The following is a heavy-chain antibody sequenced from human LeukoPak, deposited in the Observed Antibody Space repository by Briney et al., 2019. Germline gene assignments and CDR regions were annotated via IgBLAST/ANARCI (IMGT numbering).Heavy chain of an antibody. CDR1: GGSISSYY. V-gene: IGHV4-59*01. Sequence: SETLSLTCTVSGGSISSYYWSWIRQPPGKGLEWIGYIYYSGSTNYNPSLKSRVTISVGTSKNQFPLKLSSVTAADTPVYYCARADRLAVADGGCDAFDIWGQGTMVTVSS. J-gene: IGHJ3*02. CDR3: ARADRLAVADGGCDAFDI. CDR2: IYYSGST. D-gene: IGHD6-19*01.